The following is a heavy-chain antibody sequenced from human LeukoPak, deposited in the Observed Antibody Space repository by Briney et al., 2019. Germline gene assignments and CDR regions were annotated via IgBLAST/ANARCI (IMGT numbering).Heavy chain of an antibody. D-gene: IGHD6-6*01. J-gene: IGHJ4*02. CDR2: IIPFFGTP. Sequence: ASVKVSCKASGGTFSSYAINWVRQAPGQGLEWMGGIIPFFGTPKHAQKFQGRVTITTDESTCTAYMDLSSLRSEDTAVYYCATVGYSSSSSTHWGQGTLVTVSS. V-gene: IGHV1-69*05. CDR1: GGTFSSYA. CDR3: ATVGYSSSSSTH.